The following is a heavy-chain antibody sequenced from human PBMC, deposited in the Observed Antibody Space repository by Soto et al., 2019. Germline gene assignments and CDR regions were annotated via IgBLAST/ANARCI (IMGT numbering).Heavy chain of an antibody. CDR1: EFTFDKYY. D-gene: IGHD1-20*01. CDR3: ARGNWNYYYGFDV. J-gene: IGHJ6*02. V-gene: IGHV3-7*01. CDR2: IKPDGSEQ. Sequence: EVQLVESGGGLVQPGGSLRLSCAASEFTFDKYYMTWVRQAPGKGPEWVANIKPDGSEQYYVDSVKGRFTISRDNANNSLYLQMNSLRAEDTVVYFCARGNWNYYYGFDVWGQGTTVTVSS.